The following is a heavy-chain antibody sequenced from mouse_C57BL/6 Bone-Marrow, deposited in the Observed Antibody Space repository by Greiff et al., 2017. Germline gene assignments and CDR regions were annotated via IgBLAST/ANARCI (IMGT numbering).Heavy chain of an antibody. CDR3: TTVLRPRYFDV. V-gene: IGHV14-4*01. J-gene: IGHJ1*03. CDR2: IDPENGDT. D-gene: IGHD1-1*01. CDR1: GFNIKDDY. Sequence: VQLQQSGAELVRPGASVKLSCTASGFNIKDDYMHWVKQRPEQGLEWIGWIDPENGDTEYASKFQGKANITADTSSNTAYLQLSSLTSEDTAVYYCTTVLRPRYFDVWGTGTTVTVSS.